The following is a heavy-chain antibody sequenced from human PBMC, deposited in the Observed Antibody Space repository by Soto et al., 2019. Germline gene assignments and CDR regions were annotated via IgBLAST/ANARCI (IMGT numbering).Heavy chain of an antibody. J-gene: IGHJ4*02. CDR3: ARVHSLEEGWFPGAYYFDY. V-gene: IGHV4-4*02. D-gene: IGHD2-15*01. CDR2: IYHSGST. CDR1: GGSISSSNW. Sequence: PSETLSLTCAVSGGSISSSNWWSWVRQPPGKGLEWIGEIYHSGSTNYNPSLKSRVTISVDKSKNQFSLKLSSVTAADTAVYYCARVHSLEEGWFPGAYYFDYWGQGTLVTVSS.